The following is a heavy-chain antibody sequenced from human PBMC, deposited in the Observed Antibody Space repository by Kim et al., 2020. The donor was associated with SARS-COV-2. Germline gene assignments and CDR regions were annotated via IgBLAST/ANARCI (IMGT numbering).Heavy chain of an antibody. V-gene: IGHV3-7*01. Sequence: GVSLRLSCAASGFTFSHHWMTWVRQAPGKGLEWVANIKQDGSESYYVDSVKGRFTISRDNAKNSLYLQMNSLRVEDTAVYYCARSVFGDNYWGQGTLVSVSS. CDR3: ARSVFGDNY. CDR1: GFTFSHHW. D-gene: IGHD3-10*02. CDR2: IKQDGSES. J-gene: IGHJ4*02.